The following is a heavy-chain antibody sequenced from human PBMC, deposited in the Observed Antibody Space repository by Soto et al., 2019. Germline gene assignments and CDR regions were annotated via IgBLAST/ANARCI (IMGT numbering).Heavy chain of an antibody. CDR2: ITSDGSHK. Sequence: PGGSLRLSCAASGFTFSTYGMHWVRQAPGKGLEWVAIITSDGSHKYYVDFVKGRFTISRDNSKNTLYLQMNSLTSEDTAVYYCAKGGDMDVWGQGSTVTAP. D-gene: IGHD3-10*01. J-gene: IGHJ6*02. CDR3: AKGGDMDV. V-gene: IGHV3-30*18. CDR1: GFTFSTYG.